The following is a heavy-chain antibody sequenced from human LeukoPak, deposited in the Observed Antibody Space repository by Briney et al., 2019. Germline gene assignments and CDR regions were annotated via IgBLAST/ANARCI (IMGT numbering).Heavy chain of an antibody. CDR1: GFTFSSYW. V-gene: IGHV3-7*01. J-gene: IGHJ4*02. D-gene: IGHD5-18*01. Sequence: GGSLRLSCAASGFTFSSYWMSWVRQAPGKGLEWVANIKQDGSEKYYVDSVKGRFTISRDNAKNSLYLQMNSLRAEDTAVYYCAREIRGSSYGYSIHYFDYWGQGTLVTVSS. CDR2: IKQDGSEK. CDR3: AREIRGSSYGYSIHYFDY.